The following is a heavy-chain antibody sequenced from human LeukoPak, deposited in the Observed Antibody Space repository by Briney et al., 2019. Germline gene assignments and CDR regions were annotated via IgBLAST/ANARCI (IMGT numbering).Heavy chain of an antibody. J-gene: IGHJ4*02. D-gene: IGHD3-22*01. CDR2: IRYDGNRK. V-gene: IGHV3-30*02. Sequence: GGSLRLSCVVSGFPFRNQGLHWVRQAPGKGLEWVAFIRYDGNRKDYADSVKGLFTISRDNSKNTLYVQMNSLRAEDTAMYYCATDADSSGPYYFDNWGQGALVTVSS. CDR1: GFPFRNQG. CDR3: ATDADSSGPYYFDN.